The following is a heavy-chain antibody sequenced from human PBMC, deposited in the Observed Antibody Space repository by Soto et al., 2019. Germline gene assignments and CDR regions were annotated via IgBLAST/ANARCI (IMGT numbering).Heavy chain of an antibody. J-gene: IGHJ6*02. V-gene: IGHV1-24*01. CDR1: GYTLTELS. CDR3: ATVRSGYSGYYYGMDV. D-gene: IGHD5-18*01. CDR2: FDPEDGET. Sequence: GASVKVSCKVSGYTLTELSMHWVRQAPGKGLEWMGGFDPEDGETIYAQKFQGRVTMTEDTSTDTAYMELSSLRSEDTAVYYCATVRSGYSGYYYGMDVWGQGTTVTVSS.